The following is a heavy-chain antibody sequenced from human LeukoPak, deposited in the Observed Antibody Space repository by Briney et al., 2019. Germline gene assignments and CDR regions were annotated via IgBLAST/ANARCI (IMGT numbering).Heavy chain of an antibody. CDR3: ARDQGVGGTLGLYDY. Sequence: GGSLRLSCAASGFTFSSYAMHWVRQAPGKGLGWVAVISYDGSNKYYADSVKGRFTISRDNSKNTLDLQMNSLRYEDTALYYCARDQGVGGTLGLYDYWGQGTLVTVSS. CDR1: GFTFSSYA. D-gene: IGHD1-26*01. CDR2: ISYDGSNK. J-gene: IGHJ4*02. V-gene: IGHV3-30*04.